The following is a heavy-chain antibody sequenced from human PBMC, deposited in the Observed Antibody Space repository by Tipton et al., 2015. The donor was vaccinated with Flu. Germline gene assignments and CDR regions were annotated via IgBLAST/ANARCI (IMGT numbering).Heavy chain of an antibody. D-gene: IGHD3-22*01. CDR3: ARGGTQSSGYYDPFDI. Sequence: SLRLSCAASGFRFSDHYMDWVRQAPGKGLEWVGRGRNKANGYTTEYAASVKGRFGISRDDSKNSLYLQMNFLKSEDTAVYYCARGGTQSSGYYDPFDIRGQGTSVTVSS. CDR1: GFRFSDHY. CDR2: GRNKANGYTT. V-gene: IGHV3-72*01. J-gene: IGHJ3*02.